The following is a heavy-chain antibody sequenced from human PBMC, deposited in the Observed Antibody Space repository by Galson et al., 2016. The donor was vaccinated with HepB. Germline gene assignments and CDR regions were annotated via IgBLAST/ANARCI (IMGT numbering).Heavy chain of an antibody. CDR3: ATSTGYGSGWGAFDI. V-gene: IGHV1-2*04. CDR1: GDTFTGYY. D-gene: IGHD6-25*01. CDR2: LSANSGAT. Sequence: SVKVSCKASGDTFTGYYIHWVRQAPGQGLEWMAWLSANSGATNYAQKFQGWVTMTRDTSISTAYMELTSLTSDATAIYYCATSTGYGSGWGAFDIWGQGTMVTVSS. J-gene: IGHJ3*02.